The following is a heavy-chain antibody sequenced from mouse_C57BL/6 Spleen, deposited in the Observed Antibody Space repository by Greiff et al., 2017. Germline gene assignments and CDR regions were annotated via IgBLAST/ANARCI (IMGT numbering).Heavy chain of an antibody. D-gene: IGHD2-4*01. CDR1: GYTFTDYN. J-gene: IGHJ2*01. Sequence: EVKLQESGPELVKPGASVKMSCKASGYTFTDYNMHWVKQSHGKSLEWIGYINPNNGGTSYNQKFKGKATLTVNKSSSTAYMELRSLTSEDSAVYYCARSPYDYYFDDWGQGTTLTVSS. V-gene: IGHV1-22*01. CDR3: ARSPYDYYFDD. CDR2: INPNNGGT.